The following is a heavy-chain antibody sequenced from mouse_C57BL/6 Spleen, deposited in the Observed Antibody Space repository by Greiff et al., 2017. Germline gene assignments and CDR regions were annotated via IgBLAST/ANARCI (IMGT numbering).Heavy chain of an antibody. D-gene: IGHD2-3*01. J-gene: IGHJ2*01. CDR1: GYTSTDYE. V-gene: IGHV1-15*01. Sequence: QVQLQQSGAELVRPGASVTLSCKASGYTSTDYEMHWVKQTPVHGLEWIGAIDPETGGTAYNQKFKGKAILTADKSSSTAYMELRSLTSEDSAVYYCTRKGEWLLHFDYWGQGTTLTVSS. CDR3: TRKGEWLLHFDY. CDR2: IDPETGGT.